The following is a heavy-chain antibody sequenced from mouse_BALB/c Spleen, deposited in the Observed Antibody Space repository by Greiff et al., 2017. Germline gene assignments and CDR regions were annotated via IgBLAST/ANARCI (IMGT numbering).Heavy chain of an antibody. CDR2: ISSGGSYT. J-gene: IGHJ2*01. Sequence: EVQGVESGGDLVKPGGSLKLSCAASGFTFSSYGMSWVRQTPDKRLEWVATISSGGSYTYYPDSVKGRFTISRDNAKNTLYLQMSSLKSEDTAMYYCARQAASMVTTFYFDYWGQGTTLTVAA. V-gene: IGHV5-6*01. D-gene: IGHD2-10*02. CDR3: ARQAASMVTTFYFDY. CDR1: GFTFSSYG.